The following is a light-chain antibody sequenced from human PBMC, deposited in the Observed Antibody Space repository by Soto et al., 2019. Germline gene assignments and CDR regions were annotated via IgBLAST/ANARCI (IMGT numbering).Light chain of an antibody. CDR1: SSDIGGYNY. CDR2: DVA. J-gene: IGLJ1*01. V-gene: IGLV2-14*03. Sequence: QSVLTQPASVSGSPGQSITISCTGTSSDIGGYNYVSWYRQHPGKAPELMIYDVANRPSGVSDRFSGSKSGNTASLTISGLQTEDEADYYCSSYTGTSTLYGFGTGTKVTVL. CDR3: SSYTGTSTLYG.